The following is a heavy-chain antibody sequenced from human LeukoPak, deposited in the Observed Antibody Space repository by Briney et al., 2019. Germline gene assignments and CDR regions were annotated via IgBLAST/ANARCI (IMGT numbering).Heavy chain of an antibody. Sequence: PSETLSLTCTVSGYSISSGYYWGWIRQPPGKGLEWIGSIYHSGSAYYNPSLKSRVTISVDTSKNQFSLKLSSVTAADTAVYYCAREIAVAGTTYWGQGTLVTVSS. CDR3: AREIAVAGTTY. CDR1: GYSISSGYY. D-gene: IGHD6-19*01. CDR2: IYHSGSA. J-gene: IGHJ4*02. V-gene: IGHV4-38-2*02.